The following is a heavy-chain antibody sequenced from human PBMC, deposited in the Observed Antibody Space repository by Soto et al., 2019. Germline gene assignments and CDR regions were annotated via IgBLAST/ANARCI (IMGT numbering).Heavy chain of an antibody. J-gene: IGHJ4*02. CDR2: IYYSGST. CDR1: GGPISSGGYH. D-gene: IGHD3-10*01. Sequence: LQTLFLTCTVSGGPISSGGYHWSWVRQAPVKGLEWIGYIYYSGSTYYNPSLMSRVTISVDTSKNQFSLKLSSVTAADTAVYYCARTLLWFGELFPFYFDYWGQGTLVTVSS. CDR3: ARTLLWFGELFPFYFDY. V-gene: IGHV4-30-4*08.